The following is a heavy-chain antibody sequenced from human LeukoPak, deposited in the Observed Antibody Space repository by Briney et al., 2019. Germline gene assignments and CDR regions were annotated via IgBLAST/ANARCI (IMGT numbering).Heavy chain of an antibody. CDR2: ISAYNGNT. Sequence: ASVKVSCKASGYTFTSYGISWVRQAPGQGLEWMGWISAYNGNTNYAQKLQGRVTMTTDTSTSTAYMELRSLRSDDTAVYYCARDSRYYDILTGPESCYYYYGMDVWGQGTTVTVSS. CDR1: GYTFTSYG. J-gene: IGHJ6*02. CDR3: ARDSRYYDILTGPESCYYYYGMDV. D-gene: IGHD3-9*01. V-gene: IGHV1-18*01.